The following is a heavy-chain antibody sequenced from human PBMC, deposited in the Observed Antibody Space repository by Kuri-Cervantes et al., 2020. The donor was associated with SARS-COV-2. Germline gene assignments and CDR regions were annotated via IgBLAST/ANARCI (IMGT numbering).Heavy chain of an antibody. CDR3: ARGVDRKEIYYYYYGMDV. D-gene: IGHD2-15*01. Sequence: LRLSCAVSGGSISSGGYSWGWIRQPPGKGLEWIGYIYHSGSTYYNPSLKCRVTISVDRSKNQFSLKLSSVTAADTAVYYCARGVDRKEIYYYYYGMDVWGQGTTVTVSS. CDR1: GGSISSGGYS. CDR2: IYHSGST. J-gene: IGHJ6*02. V-gene: IGHV4-30-2*01.